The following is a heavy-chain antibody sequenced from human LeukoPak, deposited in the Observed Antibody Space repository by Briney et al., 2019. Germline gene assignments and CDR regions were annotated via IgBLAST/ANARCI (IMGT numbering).Heavy chain of an antibody. CDR2: ISYDGSQK. CDR1: GFTFSFYG. Sequence: GGSLRLSCAASGFTFSFYGMHWVRQAPGKGLECVAVISYDGSQKYYANSVKGRFTISRDNSKNTLYLQMNSLRAEDTAVYYCARDRSGASPSIAAAGWFDPWGQGTLVTVSS. V-gene: IGHV3-30*03. J-gene: IGHJ5*02. CDR3: ARDRSGASPSIAAAGWFDP. D-gene: IGHD6-13*01.